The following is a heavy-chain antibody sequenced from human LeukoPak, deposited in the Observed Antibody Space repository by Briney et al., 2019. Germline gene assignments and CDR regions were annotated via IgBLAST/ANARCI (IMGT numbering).Heavy chain of an antibody. Sequence: GRSLRLSCAASGFTFDDYAMHWVRQGPGKGLEWVSGISWNSGSIGYADSVKSRFTISRDNAKNSLYLQMNSLRAEDTAVYYCAKPISIVVVVAAIDYWGQGTPVTVSS. D-gene: IGHD2-15*01. V-gene: IGHV3-9*01. CDR2: ISWNSGSI. J-gene: IGHJ4*02. CDR3: AKPISIVVVVAAIDY. CDR1: GFTFDDYA.